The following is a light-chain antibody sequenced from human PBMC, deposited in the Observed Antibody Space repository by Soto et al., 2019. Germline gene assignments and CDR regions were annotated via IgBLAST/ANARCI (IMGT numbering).Light chain of an antibody. CDR2: EVN. J-gene: IGLJ2*01. V-gene: IGLV2-23*02. Sequence: QSALTQPASVSGSPGQSITISCTGTSSDVGSYNLVSWYQQLPGKAPKLIIFEVNERPSGISNRLSGSKSGNTGALTNSELQGEYEAHYYCCSYAGSSIFVFGGGTKLTVL. CDR1: SSDVGSYNL. CDR3: CSYAGSSIFV.